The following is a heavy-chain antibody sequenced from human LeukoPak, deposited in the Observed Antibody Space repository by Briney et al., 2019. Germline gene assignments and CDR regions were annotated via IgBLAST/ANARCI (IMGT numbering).Heavy chain of an antibody. CDR1: GGSINSYY. CDR3: ARMGGYSGYATH. Sequence: SETLSLTCTVSGGSINSYYWSWIRQPPGKGLEWIGYILYSGTTNSNTSLKSRVNISLDTSNNQISLKLTSVTAADTAVYFCARMGGYSGYATHWGQGILVTVSS. J-gene: IGHJ4*02. V-gene: IGHV4-59*08. CDR2: ILYSGTT. D-gene: IGHD5-12*01.